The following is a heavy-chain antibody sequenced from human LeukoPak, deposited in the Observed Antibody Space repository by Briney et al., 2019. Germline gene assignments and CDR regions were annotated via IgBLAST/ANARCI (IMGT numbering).Heavy chain of an antibody. CDR3: ARGGYSYGPAPFDY. V-gene: IGHV3-23*01. J-gene: IGHJ4*02. D-gene: IGHD5-18*01. Sequence: GGSLRLSCAASGFTFSDYYMSWIRQAPGKGLEWVSAISGSGGSTYYADSVKGRFTISRDNSKNTLYLQMNSLRAEDTAVYYCARGGYSYGPAPFDYWGQGTLVTVSS. CDR2: ISGSGGST. CDR1: GFTFSDYY.